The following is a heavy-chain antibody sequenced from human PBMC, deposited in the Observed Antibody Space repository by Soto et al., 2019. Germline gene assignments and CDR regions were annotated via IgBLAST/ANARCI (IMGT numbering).Heavy chain of an antibody. J-gene: IGHJ6*02. CDR2: ISYDGSNK. CDR3: ARDSSSSLYYYYGMDV. Sequence: GGSLRLSCAASGFTFSSYAMHWVRQAPGKGLEWVAVISYDGSNKYYADSVKGRFTISRDNSKNTLYLQMNSLRAEDTAVYCCARDSSSSLYYYYGMDVWGQGNTVTVSS. CDR1: GFTFSSYA. V-gene: IGHV3-30-3*01. D-gene: IGHD6-6*01.